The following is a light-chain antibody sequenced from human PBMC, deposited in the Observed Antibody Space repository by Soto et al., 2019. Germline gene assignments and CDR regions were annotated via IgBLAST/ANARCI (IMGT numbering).Light chain of an antibody. Sequence: QSVLTQPPSVSGAPGQRVTISCTGSSSNIGAGYDVHWYQQLPGTAPKLLIYGNSNRPSGVPDRFSGSKSGTSASLAITGLQAEAVADYSCQSYDSSLSALFGGGTKLTVL. CDR3: QSYDSSLSAL. CDR2: GNS. V-gene: IGLV1-40*01. J-gene: IGLJ3*02. CDR1: SSNIGAGYD.